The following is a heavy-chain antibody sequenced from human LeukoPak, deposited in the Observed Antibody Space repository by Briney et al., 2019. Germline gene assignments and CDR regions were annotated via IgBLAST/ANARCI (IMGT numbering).Heavy chain of an antibody. CDR1: GFSLSTRGVG. CDR2: IYWNDDK. V-gene: IGHV2-5*01. D-gene: IGHD2-2*01. CDR3: AHRRTCSACCGFGP. Sequence: SGPTLVKPTPTLTLTCTFSGFSLSTRGVGVGWVRQPPGKALEWLALIYWNDDKRYSPSLKTRLTITKDTSKNQVVLTMTNMDPVDTATYYCAHRRTCSACCGFGPWGQGALVTVSS. J-gene: IGHJ5*02.